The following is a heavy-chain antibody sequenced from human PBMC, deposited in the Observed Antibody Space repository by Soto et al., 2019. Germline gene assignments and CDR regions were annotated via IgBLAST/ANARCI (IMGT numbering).Heavy chain of an antibody. J-gene: IGHJ4*02. Sequence: QLQLQESGPGLVKPSETLSLTCSVSGDSISSSSYYCGWIRQPPGKGLEWIGTITYSGSTYYNPSLKSRVTISLDTSKNQFSLKVSSVTVADTAVYYCASLYGDYVPYWGQGILVSVSS. CDR3: ASLYGDYVPY. CDR1: GDSISSSSYY. D-gene: IGHD4-17*01. CDR2: ITYSGST. V-gene: IGHV4-39*01.